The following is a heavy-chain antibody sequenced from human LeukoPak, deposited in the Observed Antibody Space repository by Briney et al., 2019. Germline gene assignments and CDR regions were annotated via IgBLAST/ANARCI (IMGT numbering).Heavy chain of an antibody. Sequence: GASVKVSCKASGYAFTSYGISWVRQAPGQGLEWMGWISAYNGNTNYAQKLQGRVTMTTDTSTSTAYMELRSLRSDDTAVYYCARGALRFLEWLFADDDAFDIWGQGTMVTVSS. V-gene: IGHV1-18*01. CDR3: ARGALRFLEWLFADDDAFDI. D-gene: IGHD3-3*01. CDR2: ISAYNGNT. CDR1: GYAFTSYG. J-gene: IGHJ3*02.